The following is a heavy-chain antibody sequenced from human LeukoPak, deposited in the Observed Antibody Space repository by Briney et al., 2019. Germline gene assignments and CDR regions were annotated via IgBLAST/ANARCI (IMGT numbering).Heavy chain of an antibody. V-gene: IGHV1-46*01. CDR3: ARDRGARRFLEWFPRGLFDY. J-gene: IGHJ4*02. CDR2: INPSGDFR. CDR1: GYTFCTHW. D-gene: IGHD3-3*01. Sequence: GASVKVSCKASGYTFCTHWMHWVRQAPGQGLEWMGIINPSGDFRSYAQKFQGRVTVTRDMSTRTVYMELSDLEPEDTAVYYCARDRGARRFLEWFPRGLFDYWGQGTLVTVSS.